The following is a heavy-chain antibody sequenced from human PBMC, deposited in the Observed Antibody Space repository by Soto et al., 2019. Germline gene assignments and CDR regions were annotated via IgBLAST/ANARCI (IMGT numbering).Heavy chain of an antibody. D-gene: IGHD2-2*01. CDR2: LSYDGSNK. J-gene: IGHJ4*02. CDR1: GFMFSSYG. V-gene: IGHV3-30*18. CDR3: AKVGHCCSSTSCTNDY. Sequence: LRLSCAASGFMFSSYGMHWVRQAPGKGLEWVALLSYDGSNKYYADSVKGRFTISRDNPKNTLYLQMNSLRAEDTAVYYCAKVGHCCSSTSCTNDYWGQGTLVTVSS.